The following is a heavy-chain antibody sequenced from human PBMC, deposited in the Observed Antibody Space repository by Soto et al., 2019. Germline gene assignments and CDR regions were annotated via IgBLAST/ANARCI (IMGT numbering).Heavy chain of an antibody. CDR2: IYYSGST. Sequence: QVQLQESGPGLVTPSQTLSLTCTVSGGSISSGGYYWSWIRQHPGKGLEWIWYIYYSGSTSYNPSLKSRVTISIDTSKNQFSLKLSSVTAADTAVYYCARDGEYGSGSYPFAYWGQGTLVTVSS. J-gene: IGHJ4*02. CDR3: ARDGEYGSGSYPFAY. D-gene: IGHD3-10*01. CDR1: GGSISSGGYY. V-gene: IGHV4-31*03.